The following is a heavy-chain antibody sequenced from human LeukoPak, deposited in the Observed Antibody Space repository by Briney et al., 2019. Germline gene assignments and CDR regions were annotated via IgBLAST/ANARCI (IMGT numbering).Heavy chain of an antibody. J-gene: IGHJ3*02. Sequence: GGSLRLSCAASGFSVSTNYMTWVRQAPGKGLVWVSRVSNDGTSTNYADSVKGRFTISRDIAKNMLSLQMNSLRAEDTAVYYCARATTGSRNAYDIWGQGTMVTVSS. CDR1: GFSVSTNY. CDR2: VSNDGTST. CDR3: ARATTGSRNAYDI. V-gene: IGHV3-74*01. D-gene: IGHD1-1*01.